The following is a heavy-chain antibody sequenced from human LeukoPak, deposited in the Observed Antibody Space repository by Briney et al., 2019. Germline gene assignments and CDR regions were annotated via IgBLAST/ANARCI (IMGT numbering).Heavy chain of an antibody. Sequence: LVKVSCKASGGTFSSYAISWVRQAPGQGLEWMGRIIPIFGTANYAQKFQGRVTITTDESTSTAYMELSSLRSEDTAVYYCAREGAIVVVITTSYYFDYWGQGTLVTVSS. CDR1: GGTFSSYA. D-gene: IGHD3-22*01. V-gene: IGHV1-69*05. CDR2: IIPIFGTA. CDR3: AREGAIVVVITTSYYFDY. J-gene: IGHJ4*02.